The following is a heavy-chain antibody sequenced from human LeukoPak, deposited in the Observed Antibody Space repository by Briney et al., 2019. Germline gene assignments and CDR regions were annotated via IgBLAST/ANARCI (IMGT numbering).Heavy chain of an antibody. J-gene: IGHJ4*02. V-gene: IGHV1-2*06. CDR2: INPNSGGT. CDR3: ARDHPPLPPSDFDY. CDR1: GYTFTGYY. D-gene: IGHD3-10*01. Sequence: ASVKVSCKASGYTFTGYYMHWVRQAPGQGLEWMGRINPNSGGTNYAQKFQGRVTMTRDTSISTAYMELSRLRSDDTAVYYCARDHPPLPPSDFDYWGQGTLVTVSS.